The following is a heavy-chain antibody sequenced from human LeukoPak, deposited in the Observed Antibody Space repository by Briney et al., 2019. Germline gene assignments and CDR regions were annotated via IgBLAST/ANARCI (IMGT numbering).Heavy chain of an antibody. J-gene: IGHJ4*02. V-gene: IGHV4-59*01. CDR3: ARGGASSRYFNS. CDR1: GGSISSDH. Sequence: PSETLSLTCSVSGGSISSDHWSWIRQPPGKGLEWIAFISYSGSPDYNPSLKSRVTISIDTSKNQFSLKLTSVTSVDTAVYYCARGGASSRYFNSWGQGTLVTVSS. D-gene: IGHD6-13*01. CDR2: ISYSGSP.